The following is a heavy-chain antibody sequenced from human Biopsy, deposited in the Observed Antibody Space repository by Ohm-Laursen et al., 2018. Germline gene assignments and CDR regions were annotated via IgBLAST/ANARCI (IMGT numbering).Heavy chain of an antibody. Sequence: SVTLSLTCTVSGHFISSYYWSWIRQPPGKALQWIGYVYYTGSTDYNPSLQSRVTISVDTSKNHFSLRLRSVTPADTAIYYCARDRGYYSDRTVPGYFDLWGRGTLVTVSS. D-gene: IGHD3-22*01. V-gene: IGHV4-59*01. CDR2: VYYTGST. CDR3: ARDRGYYSDRTVPGYFDL. J-gene: IGHJ2*01. CDR1: GHFISSYY.